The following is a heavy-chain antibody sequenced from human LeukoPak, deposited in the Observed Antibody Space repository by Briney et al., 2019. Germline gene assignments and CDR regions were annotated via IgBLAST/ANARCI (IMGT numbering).Heavy chain of an antibody. J-gene: IGHJ4*02. CDR1: GFTFSNHW. D-gene: IGHD1-1*01. V-gene: IGHV3-7*01. CDR2: IKEDGSEK. Sequence: PGGSLRLSCVASGFTFSNHWMSWVRQAPGKGLEWVANIKEDGSEKYYVDSVKGRFAISRDDPKNSLYLQMNSLRAEDTAVYYCARGVTTDYWGQGALVTVSS. CDR3: ARGVTTDY.